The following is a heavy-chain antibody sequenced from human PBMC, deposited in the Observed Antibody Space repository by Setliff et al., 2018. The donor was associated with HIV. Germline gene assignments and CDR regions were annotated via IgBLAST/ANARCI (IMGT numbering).Heavy chain of an antibody. Sequence: GSLRLSCAASGFTFSTYRMNWVRQAPGKGLEWVSSISSSSSYIYYADSVKGRFIISRDTSKNTLYLQMSSLRPDDTAIYYCVKPYTGYYYDGSVYDDFWGQGTLVTVS. D-gene: IGHD3-22*01. CDR2: ISSSSSYI. CDR3: VKPYTGYYYDGSVYDDF. J-gene: IGHJ4*02. V-gene: IGHV3-21*01. CDR1: GFTFSTYR.